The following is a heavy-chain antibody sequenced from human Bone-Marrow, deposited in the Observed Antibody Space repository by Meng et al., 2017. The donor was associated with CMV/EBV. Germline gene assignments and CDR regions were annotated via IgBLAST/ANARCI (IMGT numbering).Heavy chain of an antibody. J-gene: IGHJ5*02. CDR3: ARAGDGSYYARGRWFDP. CDR2: ISAYNGNT. CDR1: GYTFTSYG. V-gene: IGHV1-18*01. Sequence: ASVKVSCKASGYTFTSYGISWVRQAPGQGLEWMGWISAYNGNTNYAQKLQGRVTMTTDTSTSTAYMELRSLRSDDTAVYYCARAGDGSYYARGRWFDPWGQGTLVTVSS. D-gene: IGHD1-26*01.